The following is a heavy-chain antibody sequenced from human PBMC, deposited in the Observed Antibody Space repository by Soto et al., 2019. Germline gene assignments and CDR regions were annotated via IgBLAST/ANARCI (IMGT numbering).Heavy chain of an antibody. V-gene: IGHV3-21*01. CDR3: ARDERYCSSTSCQYWYFDL. CDR1: GFTFSSYS. J-gene: IGHJ2*01. CDR2: ISSSSSYI. Sequence: EVQLVESGGGLVKPGGSLRLSCAASGFTFSSYSMNWVRQAPGKGLEWVSSISSSSSYIYYADSVKGRFTISRDNAKNSLYLQMNSLRAEDTAVYYCARDERYCSSTSCQYWYFDLWGRGTLVTVSS. D-gene: IGHD2-2*01.